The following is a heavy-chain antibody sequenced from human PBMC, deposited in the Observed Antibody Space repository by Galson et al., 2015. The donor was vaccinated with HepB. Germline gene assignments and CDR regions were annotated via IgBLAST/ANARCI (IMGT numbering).Heavy chain of an antibody. CDR2: ISSSGSTI. D-gene: IGHD6-6*01. J-gene: IGHJ4*02. CDR3: ARDSQRGQLVTGFDY. Sequence: SLRLSCAASGFTFSSYEMNWVRQAPGKGLEWVSYISSSGSTIYYADSVKGRFTISRDNAKNSLYLQMNSLRAEDTAVYYCARDSQRGQLVTGFDYWGQGTLVTVSS. CDR1: GFTFSSYE. V-gene: IGHV3-48*03.